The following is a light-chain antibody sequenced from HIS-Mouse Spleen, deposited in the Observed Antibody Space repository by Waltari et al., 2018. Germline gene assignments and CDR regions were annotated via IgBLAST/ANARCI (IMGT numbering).Light chain of an antibody. V-gene: IGKV4-1*01. CDR2: WAS. CDR3: QQYYSTPPLFT. J-gene: IGKJ3*01. Sequence: DIVMTQSPDSLAVSLGERATINCKSSQSVLYSSHNKNYLAWYQQKPGQPPKLLIYWASTRESGVPDRFSGSGSGTDFTLTISSLQAEDVAVYYCQQYYSTPPLFTFGPGTKVDIK. CDR1: QSVLYSSHNKNY.